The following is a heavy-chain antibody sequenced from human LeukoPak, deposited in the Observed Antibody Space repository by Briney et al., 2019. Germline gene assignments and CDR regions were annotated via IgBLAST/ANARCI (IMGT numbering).Heavy chain of an antibody. CDR1: GGSISSSSYY. Sequence: PSETLSLTCTVSGGSISSSSYYWGWIRQPPGKGLEWIGSIYYSGSTYYNPSLKSRVTISVDTSKNQFSLKLSSVTAADTAVYYCARSYPSYYYYMDVWGKGTTVTVSS. V-gene: IGHV4-39*07. J-gene: IGHJ6*03. CDR2: IYYSGST. CDR3: ARSYPSYYYYMDV. D-gene: IGHD2-2*02.